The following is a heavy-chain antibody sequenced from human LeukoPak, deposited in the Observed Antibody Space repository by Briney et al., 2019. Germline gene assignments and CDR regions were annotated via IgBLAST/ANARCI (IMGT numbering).Heavy chain of an antibody. V-gene: IGHV3-23*01. Sequence: GGSLRLSCVVSGFTLSNYGMSWVRQAPGKGLEWVAGISGSGGSTNYADSVKGRFTISRDNPKNTLYLQMNSLRAEDTAVYFCAKRGVVIRVILVGFHKEAYYFDSWGQGALVTASS. CDR2: ISGSGGST. J-gene: IGHJ4*02. CDR1: GFTLSNYG. CDR3: AKRGVVIRVILVGFHKEAYYFDS. D-gene: IGHD3-22*01.